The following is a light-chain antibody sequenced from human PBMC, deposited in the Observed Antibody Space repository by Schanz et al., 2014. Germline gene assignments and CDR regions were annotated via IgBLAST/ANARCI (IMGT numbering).Light chain of an antibody. Sequence: EIVLTQSPATLSVSPGQRATLSCRASHSVSTNLAWYQQKPGQAPRLLIYAASTRATGIPARFSGSGSGTDFTLTISRLEPEDNAVYHCQHYDVPPLTFGGGTKVEIK. J-gene: IGKJ4*01. V-gene: IGKV3-20*01. CDR3: QHYDVPPLT. CDR2: AAS. CDR1: HSVSTN.